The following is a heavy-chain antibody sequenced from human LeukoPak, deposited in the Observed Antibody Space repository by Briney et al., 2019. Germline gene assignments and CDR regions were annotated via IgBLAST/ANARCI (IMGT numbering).Heavy chain of an antibody. CDR2: IKQDGSEK. D-gene: IGHD3-22*01. CDR3: ARDAAWNDDSSGFDAFDI. CDR1: GFTFSTHW. Sequence: PGGSLRLSCAASGFTFSTHWMSWVRQAPGKGLEWVANIKQDGSEKYYVDSVKGRFTISRDNAKNSVYLQMNSLRAEDTAVYYCARDAAWNDDSSGFDAFDIWGQGTMVTVSS. V-gene: IGHV3-7*01. J-gene: IGHJ3*02.